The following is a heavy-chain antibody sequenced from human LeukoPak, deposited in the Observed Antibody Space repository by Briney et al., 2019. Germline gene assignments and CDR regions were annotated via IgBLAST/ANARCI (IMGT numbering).Heavy chain of an antibody. J-gene: IGHJ5*02. CDR3: AKGGLVHRFDP. CDR1: GFTLNSYA. V-gene: IGHV3-23*01. CDR2: ISGSGIST. Sequence: GGSLRLSCAASGFTLNSYAMSWVRQAPGKGLEWVSGISGSGISTYYADSVKGRFTISRDNSKNTLHLLMNSLRADDTAVYYCAKGGLVHRFDPWGQGTLVTVSS.